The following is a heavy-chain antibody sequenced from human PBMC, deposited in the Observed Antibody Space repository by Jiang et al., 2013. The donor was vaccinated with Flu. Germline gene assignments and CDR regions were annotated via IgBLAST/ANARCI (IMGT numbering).Heavy chain of an antibody. CDR3: ARDMSYCSSTSCEPYYYYGMDV. CDR1: GGSISSYY. V-gene: IGHV4-59*01. CDR2: IYYSGST. J-gene: IGHJ6*02. D-gene: IGHD2-2*01. Sequence: GSGLVKPSETLSLTCTVSGGSISSYYWSWIRQPPGKGLEWIGYIYYSGSTNYNPSLKSRVTISVDTSKNQFSLKLSSVTAADTAVYYCARDMSYCSSTSCEPYYYYGMDVWGQGTTVTVSS.